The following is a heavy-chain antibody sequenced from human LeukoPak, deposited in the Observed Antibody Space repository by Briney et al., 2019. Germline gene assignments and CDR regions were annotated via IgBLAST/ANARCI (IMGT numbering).Heavy chain of an antibody. CDR2: ISAYNGNT. CDR3: ARVYFDGRYSRGDYMDV. V-gene: IGHV1-18*04. CDR1: GYTFTGYY. Sequence: GASVKVSCKASGYTFTGYYMHWVRQAPGQGLEWMGWISAYNGNTNYAQKLQGRVTMATDTSTSTAYMELRSLRSDDTAVYYCARVYFDGRYSRGDYMDVWGKGTTVTVSS. D-gene: IGHD3-9*01. J-gene: IGHJ6*03.